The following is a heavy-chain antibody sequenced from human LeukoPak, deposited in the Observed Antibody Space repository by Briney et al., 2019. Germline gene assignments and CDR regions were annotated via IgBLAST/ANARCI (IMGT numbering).Heavy chain of an antibody. CDR1: GDSISTYY. CDR2: INHSGST. CDR3: AREKQLWLFYYYYYMDV. J-gene: IGHJ6*03. V-gene: IGHV4-34*01. Sequence: SETLSLTCTVSGDSISTYYWSWIRQPPGRGLEWIGEINHSGSTNYNPSLKSRVTISVDTSKNQFSLKLSSVTAADTAVYYCAREKQLWLFYYYYYMDVWGKGTTVTVSS. D-gene: IGHD5-18*01.